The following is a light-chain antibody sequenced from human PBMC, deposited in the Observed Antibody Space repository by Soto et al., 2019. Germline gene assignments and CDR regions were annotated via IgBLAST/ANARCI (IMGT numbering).Light chain of an antibody. J-gene: IGKJ1*01. CDR1: QSVSSSY. V-gene: IGKV3-20*01. Sequence: EIVLTQSPGTLSLSPGERATLSCRASQSVSSSYLARYQQKPGQAPRLLIYGASSRATGIPDRFSGSGSGTDFTLTISRLEPEDFAVYYCQQYGSSPPTTFGQGTKV. CDR2: GAS. CDR3: QQYGSSPPTT.